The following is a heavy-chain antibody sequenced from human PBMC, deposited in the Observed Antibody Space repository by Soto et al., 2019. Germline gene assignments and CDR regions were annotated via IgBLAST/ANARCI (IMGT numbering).Heavy chain of an antibody. CDR3: AIDWVEMATLPFDY. CDR1: GFTFSSYG. Sequence: QVQLVESGGGVVQPGRSLRLSCAASGFTFSSYGMHWVRQAPGKGLEWVAVISYDGSNKYYADSVKGRFTISRDNSKNTLYLQMNSLRAEDTAVYYCAIDWVEMATLPFDYWGQGTLVTVSS. D-gene: IGHD2-21*01. V-gene: IGHV3-30*03. CDR2: ISYDGSNK. J-gene: IGHJ4*02.